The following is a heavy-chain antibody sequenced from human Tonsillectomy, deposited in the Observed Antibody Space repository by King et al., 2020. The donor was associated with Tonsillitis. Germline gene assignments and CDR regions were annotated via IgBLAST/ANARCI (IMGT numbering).Heavy chain of an antibody. CDR3: AKEGYYNFET. J-gene: IGHJ4*02. CDR2: IYGGGST. CDR1: GFTFGPSA. D-gene: IGHD3-10*01. V-gene: IGHV3-23*03. Sequence: VQLVESGGGLVQPGGSLRLSCAASGFTFGPSAMSWVRQAPGKGLEWVSLIYGGGSTRYTDSVKGRFTISRDNSKNTLYLQMNSLRAEDTAVYYCAKEGYYNFETWGQGTLVTVSS.